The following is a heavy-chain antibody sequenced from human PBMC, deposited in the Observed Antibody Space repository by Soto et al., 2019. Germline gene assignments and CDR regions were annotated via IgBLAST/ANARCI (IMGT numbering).Heavy chain of an antibody. CDR3: ARSLRDFWSGYYRGINYYYYYYMDV. D-gene: IGHD3-3*01. Sequence: SETLSLTCTVSGGSISSYYWSWIRQPPGKGLEWIGYIYYSGSTNYNPSLKSRVTISVDTSKNQFSLKLSSVTAADTAVYYCARSLRDFWSGYYRGINYYYYYYMDVWGKGTTVTVSS. CDR1: GGSISSYY. CDR2: IYYSGST. J-gene: IGHJ6*03. V-gene: IGHV4-59*01.